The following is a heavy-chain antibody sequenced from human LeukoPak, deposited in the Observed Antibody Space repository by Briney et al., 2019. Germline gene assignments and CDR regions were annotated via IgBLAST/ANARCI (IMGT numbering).Heavy chain of an antibody. V-gene: IGHV1-69*01. J-gene: IGHJ4*02. CDR2: IIPIFGTA. Sequence: ASVKVSCKASGGTFSSYAISWVRQAPGQGLEWMGGIIPIFGTANYAQKFQGRVTITADESTSTAYMELSSLRSEDTAVYYCARGKRLGLEWLNFDYWGQGTLVTVSS. CDR3: ARGKRLGLEWLNFDY. D-gene: IGHD3-3*01. CDR1: GGTFSSYA.